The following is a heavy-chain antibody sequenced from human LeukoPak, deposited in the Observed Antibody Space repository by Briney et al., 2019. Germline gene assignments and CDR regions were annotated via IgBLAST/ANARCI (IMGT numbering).Heavy chain of an antibody. CDR1: GGSISSYY. CDR3: ARQGYCSSTSCPTFYAFDI. CDR2: IYTSGST. D-gene: IGHD2-2*01. V-gene: IGHV4-59*08. Sequence: SETLSLTCSVSGGSISSYYWSWIRQPPGKGLEWIGRIYTSGSTNYNPSLKSRVTISVDTSKNQFSLKLSSVTAADTAVYYCARQGYCSSTSCPTFYAFDIWGQGTMVTVSS. J-gene: IGHJ3*02.